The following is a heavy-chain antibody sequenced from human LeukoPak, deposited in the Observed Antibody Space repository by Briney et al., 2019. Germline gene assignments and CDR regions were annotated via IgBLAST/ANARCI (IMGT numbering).Heavy chain of an antibody. V-gene: IGHV5-51*01. Sequence: GASLQISCEGSGYSFATYWIGWVRQMPGKGLEWMGIIYPGDSDTRYSPSFQGQVTISADKSISTAYLQWSSLKASDTAMYYCARRRGYSHGNPFDYWGQGTLVTVSS. J-gene: IGHJ4*02. D-gene: IGHD5-18*01. CDR2: IYPGDSDT. CDR1: GYSFATYW. CDR3: ARRRGYSHGNPFDY.